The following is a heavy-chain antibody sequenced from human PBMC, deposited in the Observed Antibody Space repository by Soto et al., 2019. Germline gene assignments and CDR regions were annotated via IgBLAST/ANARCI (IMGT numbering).Heavy chain of an antibody. J-gene: IGHJ6*02. CDR1: GGSISTDHYH. Sequence: QVQLQGSGPGLVRPSQTLSLTCTVSGGSISTDHYHWTWIRQAPGKGLEWIGYIHYSGSIQFNPSLQSRVSMSVDTSKNLFALRLSSVTAADTAVYFCAREDDGGDRDYYGLDVWGQGTTVTVSS. CDR2: IHYSGSI. V-gene: IGHV4-30-4*01. CDR3: AREDDGGDRDYYGLDV. D-gene: IGHD2-21*02.